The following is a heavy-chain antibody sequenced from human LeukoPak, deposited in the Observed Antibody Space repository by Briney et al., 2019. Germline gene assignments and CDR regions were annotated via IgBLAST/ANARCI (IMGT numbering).Heavy chain of an antibody. CDR1: GFTFSSYA. V-gene: IGHV3-30*04. J-gene: IGHJ3*02. D-gene: IGHD2-21*02. CDR2: ISYDGSNK. Sequence: RRSLGLSCAASGFTFSSYAMHWVRQAPGKGLEWVAVISYDGSNKYYADSVKGRFTISRDNSKNTLYLQMNSLRAEDTAVYYCARDEAYCGGDCYPDAFDIWGQGTMVTVSS. CDR3: ARDEAYCGGDCYPDAFDI.